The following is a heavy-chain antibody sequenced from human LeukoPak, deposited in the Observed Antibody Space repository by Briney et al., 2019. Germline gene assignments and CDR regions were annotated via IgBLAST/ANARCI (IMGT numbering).Heavy chain of an antibody. V-gene: IGHV1-69*13. Sequence: GASVKVSCKASGYTFSGYYMHWVRQAPGQGLEWMGGIIPIFGTANYVQKFQGRVTITADESTSTAYMELSSLRSEDTAVYYCARARKQWLVRAKYYFDYWGQGTLVTVSS. CDR1: GYTFSGYY. D-gene: IGHD6-19*01. CDR2: IIPIFGTA. CDR3: ARARKQWLVRAKYYFDY. J-gene: IGHJ4*02.